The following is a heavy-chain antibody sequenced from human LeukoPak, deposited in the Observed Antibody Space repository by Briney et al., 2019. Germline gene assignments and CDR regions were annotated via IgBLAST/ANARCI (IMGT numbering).Heavy chain of an antibody. J-gene: IGHJ1*01. Sequence: ASVKVSCKVSGYTLTELSMYWVRQAPGKGLEWMGGFDPEDGETIYAQKFQGRVTMTEDTSTDTAYMELSSLRSEDTAVYYCATAGIAAAGKSSAEYFQHWGQGTLVTVSS. D-gene: IGHD6-13*01. CDR3: ATAGIAAAGKSSAEYFQH. CDR1: GYTLTELS. CDR2: FDPEDGET. V-gene: IGHV1-24*01.